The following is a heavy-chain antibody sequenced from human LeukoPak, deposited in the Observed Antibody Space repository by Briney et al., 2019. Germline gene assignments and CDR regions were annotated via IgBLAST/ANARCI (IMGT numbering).Heavy chain of an antibody. CDR2: IIPIFGTA. Sequence: SVKVSCKASGGTFSSNAISSLRQSPGQGLEWMGGIIPIFGTANYAQKFQGRVKITADESTSTAYMELSSLRSEDTAVYYCAKTAGIAAAGAFDPWGQGTLVTVSS. V-gene: IGHV1-69*13. CDR1: GGTFSSNA. CDR3: AKTAGIAAAGAFDP. D-gene: IGHD6-13*01. J-gene: IGHJ5*02.